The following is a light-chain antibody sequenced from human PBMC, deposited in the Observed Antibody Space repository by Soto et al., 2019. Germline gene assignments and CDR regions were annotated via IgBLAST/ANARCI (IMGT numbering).Light chain of an antibody. V-gene: IGKV1-5*03. Sequence: DIQMTQSPSTLSASVGDRVTITCRASQSISNWLAWYQQKPGKAPKLLIYKASSLESGVPSRFSGSGSGTEFTLSTTSLQPDDFATYYCQQYNSYSTFGQGTKVDIK. CDR3: QQYNSYST. CDR2: KAS. CDR1: QSISNW. J-gene: IGKJ1*01.